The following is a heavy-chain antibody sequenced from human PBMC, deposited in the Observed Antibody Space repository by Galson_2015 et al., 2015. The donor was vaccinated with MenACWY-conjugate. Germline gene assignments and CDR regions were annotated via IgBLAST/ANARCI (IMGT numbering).Heavy chain of an antibody. CDR1: GVTCGFYG. CDR2: VKNDIIVI. D-gene: IGHD3-16*01. Sequence: ALRPCGAASGVTCGFYGMTWGGHAPGTGVVWWANVKNDIIVIHYVVSRKARFTSSRGYAENSVFLQMNSLRAEDTAVYYCARENSYDYAYAIDNWGQGTLVTVSS. V-gene: IGHV3-7*03. CDR3: ARENSYDYAYAIDN. J-gene: IGHJ4*02.